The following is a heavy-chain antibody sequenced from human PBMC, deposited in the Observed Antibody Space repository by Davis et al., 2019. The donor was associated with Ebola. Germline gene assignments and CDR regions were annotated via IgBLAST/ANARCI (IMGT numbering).Heavy chain of an antibody. CDR2: IWYDGSNK. CDR1: GFTFSSYW. Sequence: GESLKISCAASGFTFSSYWMSWVRQAPGKGLEWVAVIWYDGSNKYYADSVKGRFTISRDNSKNTLYLQMNSLRAEDTAVYYCARDTRYGDSYYFDYWGQGTLVTVSS. J-gene: IGHJ4*02. V-gene: IGHV3-33*08. D-gene: IGHD4-17*01. CDR3: ARDTRYGDSYYFDY.